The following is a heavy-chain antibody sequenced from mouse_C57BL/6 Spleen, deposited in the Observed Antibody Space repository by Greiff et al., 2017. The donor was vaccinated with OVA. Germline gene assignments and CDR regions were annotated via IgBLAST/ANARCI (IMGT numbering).Heavy chain of an antibody. CDR2: IDPSDSYT. J-gene: IGHJ2*01. V-gene: IGHV1-69*01. D-gene: IGHD2-5*01. Sequence: QVQLQQPGAELVRPGSSVKLSCKASGYTFTSYWMHWVKQRPGQGLEWIGEIDPSDSYTNYNQKFKGKSTLTADKSSSTAYMELRSLTSEDSAVYYCTRSDSNYNFDYWGQGTTLTVSS. CDR1: GYTFTSYW. CDR3: TRSDSNYNFDY.